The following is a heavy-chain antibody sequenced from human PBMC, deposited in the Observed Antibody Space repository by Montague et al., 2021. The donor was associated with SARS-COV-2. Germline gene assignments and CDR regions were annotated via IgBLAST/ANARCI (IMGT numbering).Heavy chain of an antibody. D-gene: IGHD3-22*01. V-gene: IGHV4-34*01. CDR3: ARGLLTINMLVVGMAGVSNWFDP. CDR1: GGSFSGYY. CDR2: INQSESP. J-gene: IGHJ5*02. Sequence: SETLSLTCAVSGGSFSGYYWSWIRQPPGKGLEWIGEINQSESPNYNPSLKSRVTISLDTSKNQIPLRLTSVTAADTAAYYCARGLLTINMLVVGMAGVSNWFDPWGQGTLVTVSS.